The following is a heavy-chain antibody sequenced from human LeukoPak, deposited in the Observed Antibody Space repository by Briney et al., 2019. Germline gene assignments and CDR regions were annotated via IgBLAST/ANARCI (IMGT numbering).Heavy chain of an antibody. CDR3: ARAGLPRKWFDP. Sequence: ASVKVSCKASGYTFTTYYMYWVRQAPGQGLEWMGIINPSGGSTSYAQKFQGRVTMTRDTSTTTVYMELSSLRSEDTAVYFCARAGLPRKWFDPSGQGTLVTVSS. J-gene: IGHJ5*02. CDR2: INPSGGST. V-gene: IGHV1-46*01. CDR1: GYTFTTYY.